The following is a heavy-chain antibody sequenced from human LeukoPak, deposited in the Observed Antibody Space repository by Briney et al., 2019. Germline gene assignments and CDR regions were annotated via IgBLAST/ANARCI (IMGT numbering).Heavy chain of an antibody. D-gene: IGHD2-21*02. CDR2: IYYSGST. J-gene: IGHJ4*02. CDR3: ARHRRAYCGGDCYIDY. V-gene: IGHV4-59*08. Sequence: SETLSLTCTVSGGSISSYYRSWIRQPPGKGLEWIGYIYYSGSTNYNPSLKSRVTISVDTSKNQFSLKLSSVTAADTAVYYCARHRRAYCGGDCYIDYWGQGTLVTVSS. CDR1: GGSISSYY.